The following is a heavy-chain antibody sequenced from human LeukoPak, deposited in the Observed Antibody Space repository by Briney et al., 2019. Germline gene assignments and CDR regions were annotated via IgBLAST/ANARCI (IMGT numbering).Heavy chain of an antibody. D-gene: IGHD3-10*01. CDR1: GGSVSSYY. CDR2: IHNSGRT. J-gene: IGHJ5*02. CDR3: ASHYYGSGSKNWFGP. V-gene: IGHV4-59*02. Sequence: KPSETLSLTCSVSGGSVSSYYWSWIRQSPGKGLEWIGYIHNSGRTNYNPSLKSRVTISVDTSKNQFSLRLSSVTAADTAVYYCASHYYGSGSKNWFGPWGQGTLVTVSS.